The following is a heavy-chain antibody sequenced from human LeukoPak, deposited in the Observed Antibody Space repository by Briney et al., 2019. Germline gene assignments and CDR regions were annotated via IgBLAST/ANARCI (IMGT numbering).Heavy chain of an antibody. CDR3: ARYYGSGSYFS. Sequence: SETLSLTCTVSGGSISSYYWSWIRQPPGKGLEWIGYIYYSGSTNYNPSLKSRVTISVDTSKNQFSLKLSSVTAADTAVYYCARYYGSGSYFSWGQGTLVTVSS. J-gene: IGHJ5*02. CDR2: IYYSGST. CDR1: GGSISSYY. D-gene: IGHD3-10*01. V-gene: IGHV4-59*01.